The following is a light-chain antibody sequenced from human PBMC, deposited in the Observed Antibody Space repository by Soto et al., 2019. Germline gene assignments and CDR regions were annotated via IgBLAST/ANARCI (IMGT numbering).Light chain of an antibody. V-gene: IGLV2-14*03. CDR2: DVT. Sequence: QSVLTQPASVSGSPGQSITISCTGVGAYDYVSWYQHHPGKAPKFIFYDVTNRPSGVSNRFSGSRSGNTASLTISGLQVEDEADYYCSSYTTSSTPPYVFGTGTQLTVL. CDR1: VGAYDY. CDR3: SSYTTSSTPPYV. J-gene: IGLJ1*01.